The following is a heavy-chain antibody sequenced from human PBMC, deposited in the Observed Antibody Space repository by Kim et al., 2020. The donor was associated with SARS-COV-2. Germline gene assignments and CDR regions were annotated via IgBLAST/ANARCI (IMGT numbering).Heavy chain of an antibody. J-gene: IGHJ3*02. D-gene: IGHD3-22*01. CDR2: INPSGGST. V-gene: IGHV1-46*01. CDR3: ARDYPYYYDSSGYHHDAFDI. CDR1: GYTFTSYY. Sequence: ASVKVSCKASGYTFTSYYMHWVRQVPGQGLEWMGIINPSGGSTSYAQKFQGRVTMTRDTSTSTVYMELSSLRSEDTAVYYCARDYPYYYDSSGYHHDAFDIWGQGTMVTVSS.